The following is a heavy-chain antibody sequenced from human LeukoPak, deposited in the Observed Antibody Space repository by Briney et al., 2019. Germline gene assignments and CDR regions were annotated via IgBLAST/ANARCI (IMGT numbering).Heavy chain of an antibody. J-gene: IGHJ4*02. V-gene: IGHV4-31*03. D-gene: IGHD3-22*01. CDR3: ARDYYDSSGYYYDRSYYFDY. Sequence: SQTLSLTCTVSGGSISSGGYYWSWIRQHPGKGLEWIGYIYYSGSTNYNPSLKSRVTISVDTSKNQFSLKLSSVTAADTAVYYCARDYYDSSGYYYDRSYYFDYWGQGTLVTVSS. CDR1: GGSISSGGYY. CDR2: IYYSGST.